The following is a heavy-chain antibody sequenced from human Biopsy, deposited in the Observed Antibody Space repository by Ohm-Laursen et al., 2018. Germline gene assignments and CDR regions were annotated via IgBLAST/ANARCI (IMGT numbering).Heavy chain of an antibody. CDR3: ATRGGDDFWSGHYSEIYYYYTLDV. J-gene: IGHJ6*02. D-gene: IGHD3-3*01. CDR1: GYTYPDYY. Sequence: ASVKVSCKASGYTYPDYYVHWVRQAPGQGLEWMGWIKTNNGDTEYSQRFQGRVTLAWDRSTSTGYMEVSSLRSGDTALYYCATRGGDDFWSGHYSEIYYYYTLDVWGQGTTVTVSS. V-gene: IGHV1-2*02. CDR2: IKTNNGDT.